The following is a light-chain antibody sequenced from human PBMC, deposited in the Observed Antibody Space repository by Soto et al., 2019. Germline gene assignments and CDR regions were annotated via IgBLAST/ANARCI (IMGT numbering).Light chain of an antibody. Sequence: QSALTQPASVSGSPGQSITISCPGTSSDVGGYNYVSWYQQHPGKAPKLMIYDVSNRPSGVSNCFSGSKSGNTASLTISGLQAEDEADYYCSSYTSSSTLFYVFGTGTKVTVL. CDR2: DVS. J-gene: IGLJ1*01. CDR3: SSYTSSSTLFYV. CDR1: SSDVGGYNY. V-gene: IGLV2-14*01.